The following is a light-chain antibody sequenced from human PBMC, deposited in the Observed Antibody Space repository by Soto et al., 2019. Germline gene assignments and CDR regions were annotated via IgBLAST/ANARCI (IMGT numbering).Light chain of an antibody. Sequence: EIVLTQSPGTLSLSPGERATLSCRASQSVSSNYFAWYQQKPGQAPRLLIYGISSRATGIPDRFSGSGSGTDFSLTISRLEPEDFAVNYCEQYGNSPRTFGKGTKVDIK. J-gene: IGKJ1*01. CDR3: EQYGNSPRT. CDR2: GIS. CDR1: QSVSSNY. V-gene: IGKV3-20*01.